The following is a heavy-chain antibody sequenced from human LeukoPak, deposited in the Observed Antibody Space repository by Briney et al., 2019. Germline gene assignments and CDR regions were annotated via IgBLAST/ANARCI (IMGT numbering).Heavy chain of an antibody. D-gene: IGHD1-26*01. Sequence: GGSLRLSCAASGFTFDDYAMHWVRQAPGKGLEWVSGISWNSGSIGYADSVKGRFTISRDNAKNSLYLQMNSLRAEDTALYYCAKDMASPIVGALHYWGQGTLVTVSS. CDR2: ISWNSGSI. V-gene: IGHV3-9*01. J-gene: IGHJ4*02. CDR3: AKDMASPIVGALHY. CDR1: GFTFDDYA.